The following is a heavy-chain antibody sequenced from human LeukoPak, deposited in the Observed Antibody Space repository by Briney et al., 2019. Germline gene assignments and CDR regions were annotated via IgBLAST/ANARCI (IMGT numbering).Heavy chain of an antibody. CDR1: GGSISSYY. D-gene: IGHD3-3*01. J-gene: IGHJ6*03. V-gene: IGHV4-4*07. CDR3: ARGKLYWSGYYTTHYYYMDV. CDR2: IYTSGST. Sequence: PSETLSLTCTVSGGSISSYYWSWIRQPAGKGLKWIGRIYTSGSTNYNPSLKSRVTMSVDTSKNQFSLKLGSVTAADTAVYYCARGKLYWSGYYTTHYYYMDVWGKGTTVTVSS.